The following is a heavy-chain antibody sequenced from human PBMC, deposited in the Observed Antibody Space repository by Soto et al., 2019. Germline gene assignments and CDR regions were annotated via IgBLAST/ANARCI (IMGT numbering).Heavy chain of an antibody. CDR1: GYTFTGYF. CDR2: INPNSGDT. Sequence: GASVKVSCKASGYTFTGYFMHWVRQAPGQGLEWMGWINPNSGDTNYAQKFQGRATMTRDTSINTASMDLSRLSSDDTAVYFCARVSIYYDSTGALDYWGKGTLVTVSS. D-gene: IGHD3-22*01. J-gene: IGHJ4*02. V-gene: IGHV1-2*02. CDR3: ARVSIYYDSTGALDY.